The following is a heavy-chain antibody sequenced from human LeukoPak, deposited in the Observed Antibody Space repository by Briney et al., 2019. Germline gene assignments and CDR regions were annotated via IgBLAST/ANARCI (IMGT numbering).Heavy chain of an antibody. CDR1: GFTFSSYA. CDR2: ISSSSSYI. CDR3: ASCAYYYDSSGYYLGYYYYGMDV. Sequence: PGGSLRLSCAASGFTFSSYAMSWVRQAPGKGLEWVSSISSSSSYIYYADSVKGRFTISRDNAKNSLYLQMNSLRAEDTAVYYCASCAYYYDSSGYYLGYYYYGMDVWGQGTTVTVSS. V-gene: IGHV3-21*01. J-gene: IGHJ6*02. D-gene: IGHD3-22*01.